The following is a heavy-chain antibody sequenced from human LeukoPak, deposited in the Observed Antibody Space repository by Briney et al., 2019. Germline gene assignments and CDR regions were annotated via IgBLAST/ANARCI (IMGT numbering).Heavy chain of an antibody. CDR3: ARGGVSSSWYLYYYYYYMDV. V-gene: IGHV4-39*07. D-gene: IGHD6-13*01. CDR2: IYYSGST. J-gene: IGHJ6*03. CDR1: GGSISSSTYY. Sequence: SETLSLTCTVSGGSISSSTYYWGWIRQPPGKGLEWIGSIYYSGSTNYNPSLKSRVTISVDTSKNQFSLKLSSVTAADTAVYYCARGGVSSSWYLYYYYYYMDVWGKGTTVTVSS.